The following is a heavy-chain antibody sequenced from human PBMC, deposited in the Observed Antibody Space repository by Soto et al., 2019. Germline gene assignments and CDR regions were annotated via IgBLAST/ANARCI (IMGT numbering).Heavy chain of an antibody. V-gene: IGHV3-21*06. CDR1: GFTFSLYS. Sequence: PGESLRLSCAASGFTFSLYSMIWVRQAPGKGLEWVASITSSSSYIYYGDSMKGRFTISRDNAKNSLYLEMNSLRAEDTAVYYCARESEDLTSNFDYWGQGALVTVSS. CDR2: ITSSSSYI. CDR3: ARESEDLTSNFDY. J-gene: IGHJ4*02.